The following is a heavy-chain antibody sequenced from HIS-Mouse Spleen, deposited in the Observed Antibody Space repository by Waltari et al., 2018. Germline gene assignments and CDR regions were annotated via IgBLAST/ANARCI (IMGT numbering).Heavy chain of an antibody. CDR3: AREIPYSSSWYDWYFDL. V-gene: IGHV4-39*07. Sequence: QLQLQESGPGLVKPSETLSLTGPVSAGPISISTSSGAWIRQPPGKGLEWIGSIYYSGSTYYNPSLKSRVTISVDTSKNQFSLKLSSVTAADTAVYYCAREIPYSSSWYDWYFDLWGRGTLVTVSS. CDR2: IYYSGST. D-gene: IGHD6-13*01. CDR1: AGPISISTSS. J-gene: IGHJ2*01.